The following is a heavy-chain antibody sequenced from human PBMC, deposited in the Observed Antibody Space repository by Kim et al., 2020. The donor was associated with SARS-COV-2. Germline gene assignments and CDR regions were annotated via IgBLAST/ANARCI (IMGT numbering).Heavy chain of an antibody. CDR3: ARVCGIAAAEAGTETGEVDY. Sequence: GGSLRLSCAASGFTFSSYSMNWVRQAPGKGLEWVSSISSSSSYIYYADSVKGRFTISRDNAKNSLYLQMNSLRAEDTAVYYCARVCGIAAAEAGTETGEVDYWGQGTLVTVSS. V-gene: IGHV3-21*01. CDR1: GFTFSSYS. CDR2: ISSSSSYI. J-gene: IGHJ4*02. D-gene: IGHD6-13*01.